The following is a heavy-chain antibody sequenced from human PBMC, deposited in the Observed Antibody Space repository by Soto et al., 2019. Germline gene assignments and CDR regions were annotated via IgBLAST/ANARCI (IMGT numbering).Heavy chain of an antibody. V-gene: IGHV3-30*18. CDR3: AKDRYGYCSGGSCYYEGYYYYGMDV. D-gene: IGHD2-15*01. CDR2: ISYDGSNK. CDR1: GFTFSSYG. Sequence: QVQLVESGGGVVQPGRSLRLSCAASGFTFSSYGMHWVRQAPGKGLEWVAVISYDGSNKYYADSVKGRFTISRDNSKNTLYLQINSLRAEDPAVYYFAKDRYGYCSGGSCYYEGYYYYGMDVWGQGTTVTVSS. J-gene: IGHJ6*02.